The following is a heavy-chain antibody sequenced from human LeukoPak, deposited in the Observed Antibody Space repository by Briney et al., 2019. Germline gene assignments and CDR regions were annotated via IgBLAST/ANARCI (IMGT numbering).Heavy chain of an antibody. Sequence: GRSLRLSCAASGFTFSSYAMSWVRQAPGKGLEWVSAISGSGGSTYYADSVKGRFTISRDNSKNTLYLQMNSLRAEDTAVYYCAKGRIFGVVIEDWGQGTLVTVSS. J-gene: IGHJ4*02. D-gene: IGHD3-3*01. V-gene: IGHV3-23*01. CDR1: GFTFSSYA. CDR2: ISGSGGST. CDR3: AKGRIFGVVIED.